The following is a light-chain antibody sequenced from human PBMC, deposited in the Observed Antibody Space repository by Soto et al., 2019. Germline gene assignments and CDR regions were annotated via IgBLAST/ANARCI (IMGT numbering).Light chain of an antibody. CDR2: DNN. V-gene: IGLV1-51*01. J-gene: IGLJ1*01. CDR3: GTWDNSLSAYV. Sequence: QSGLTQPPSVSAAPGQKVTISCSGSGSNIGNNFVSWYQQFPGTAPKLLIYDNNKRPSGIPDRFSGSKSGTSATLGITGLQTGDEADYYCGTWDNSLSAYVFGAGTKVTVL. CDR1: GSNIGNNF.